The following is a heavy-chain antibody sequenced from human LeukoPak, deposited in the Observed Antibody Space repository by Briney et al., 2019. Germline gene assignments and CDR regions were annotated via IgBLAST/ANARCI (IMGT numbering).Heavy chain of an antibody. J-gene: IGHJ5*02. CDR1: GGSISSGGYY. V-gene: IGHV4-31*03. CDR2: IYYSGST. Sequence: SETLSLTCTVSGGSISSGGYYWSWIRQHPGKGLEWIGYIYYSGSTYYNPSLKGRVTISVDTSKNQFSLKLSSVTAADTAVYYCARASSIAARPTQFDPWGREPWSPSPQ. CDR3: ARASSIAARPTQFDP. D-gene: IGHD6-6*01.